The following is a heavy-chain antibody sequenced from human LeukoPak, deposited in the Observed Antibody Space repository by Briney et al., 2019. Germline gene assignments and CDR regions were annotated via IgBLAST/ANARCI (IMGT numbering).Heavy chain of an antibody. D-gene: IGHD5-12*01. Sequence: SVKVSCKASGGTFSSYAISWVRQAPGQGLEWMGGIIPIFGTANYAQKFQGRVTITADESTSTAYMELSSLRSEDTAVYYCARAGLIVATTPNDYWGQGTQVTVSS. CDR3: ARAGLIVATTPNDY. J-gene: IGHJ4*02. CDR2: IIPIFGTA. V-gene: IGHV1-69*01. CDR1: GGTFSSYA.